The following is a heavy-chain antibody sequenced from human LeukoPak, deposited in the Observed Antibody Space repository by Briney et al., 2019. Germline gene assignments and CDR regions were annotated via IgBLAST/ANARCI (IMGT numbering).Heavy chain of an antibody. CDR1: GGSISSSSYY. D-gene: IGHD6-19*01. V-gene: IGHV4-39*01. Sequence: SETLSLTCTVSGGSISSSSYYWGWIRQPPGKGLEWIGSIYYSGSTYYNPSLKSRVTISVDTPKNQFSLKLSSVTAADTAVYYCARHSSGWYYFDYWGQGTLVTVSS. J-gene: IGHJ4*02. CDR2: IYYSGST. CDR3: ARHSSGWYYFDY.